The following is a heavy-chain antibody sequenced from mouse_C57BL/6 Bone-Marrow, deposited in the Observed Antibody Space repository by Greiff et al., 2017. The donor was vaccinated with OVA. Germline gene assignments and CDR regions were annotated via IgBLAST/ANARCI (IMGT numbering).Heavy chain of an antibody. Sequence: QVQLKQPGAELVKPGASVKLSCKASGYTFTSYWMHWVKQRPGRGLEWIGRIDPNSGGTKYNEKFKSKATLTVDKPSSTAYMQLSSLTSEDSAVYYWARGDYYGSSYWYFDVWGTGTTVTVSS. CDR3: ARGDYYGSSYWYFDV. V-gene: IGHV1-72*01. D-gene: IGHD1-1*01. CDR2: IDPNSGGT. CDR1: GYTFTSYW. J-gene: IGHJ1*03.